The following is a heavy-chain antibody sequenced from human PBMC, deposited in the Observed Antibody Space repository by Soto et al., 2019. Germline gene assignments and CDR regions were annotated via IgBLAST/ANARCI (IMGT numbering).Heavy chain of an antibody. D-gene: IGHD2-15*01. CDR3: ARDFTWSGDNCYSGIYGMDV. CDR2: ISYSSSYI. CDR1: GFTFGDYS. J-gene: IGHJ6*02. Sequence: GGSLRLSCAASGFTFGDYSMNWVRQAPGKGLEWVSLISYSSSYIYYGDSLKGRFTISRDNAKNSLYLQMNSLRAEDTAVYYCARDFTWSGDNCYSGIYGMDVWGQGTTVTVSS. V-gene: IGHV3-21*01.